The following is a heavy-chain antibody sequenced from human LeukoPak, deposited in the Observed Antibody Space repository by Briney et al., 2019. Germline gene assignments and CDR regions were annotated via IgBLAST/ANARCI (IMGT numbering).Heavy chain of an antibody. CDR3: ARDREPAVAGIDS. D-gene: IGHD6-19*01. J-gene: IGHJ4*02. CDR2: INPNSGGT. Sequence: ASVKVSCKASGYTFTGYYMHWGRQAPGQGREWMGWINPNSGGTNYAQQFQGRVTMTRDTSISTASMELSRLRSDAPAVYYCARDREPAVAGIDSWGQGTLVTVSS. V-gene: IGHV1-2*02. CDR1: GYTFTGYY.